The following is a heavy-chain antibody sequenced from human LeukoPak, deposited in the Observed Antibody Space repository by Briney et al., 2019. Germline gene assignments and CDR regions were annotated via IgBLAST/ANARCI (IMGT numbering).Heavy chain of an antibody. CDR3: ARPSGPSSWYFDL. Sequence: GESLKVSCKGSGYDFTTYWNGWVRQMPGKGLEWMGIIYPGDSDTRYSPSFQGQVTFSVDKSITTAYLQWSSLKASDTAIYYCARPSGPSSWYFDLWGRGTLVTVSS. J-gene: IGHJ2*01. CDR1: GYDFTTYW. V-gene: IGHV5-51*01. CDR2: IYPGDSDT.